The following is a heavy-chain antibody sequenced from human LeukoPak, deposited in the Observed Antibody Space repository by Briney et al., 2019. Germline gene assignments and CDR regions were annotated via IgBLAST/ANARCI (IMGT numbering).Heavy chain of an antibody. J-gene: IGHJ3*02. CDR1: GGSISSYY. D-gene: IGHD2-2*01. CDR2: IYTSGST. CDR3: ARDLIVVVPAAAAFDI. V-gene: IGHV4-4*07. Sequence: PSETLSLTCTVSGGSISSYYWSWIRQPAGKGLEWIGRIYTSGSTNYNPSLKSRVTISVDKSKNQFSLKLSSVTAADTAVYYCARDLIVVVPAAAAFDIWGKGTMVTVSS.